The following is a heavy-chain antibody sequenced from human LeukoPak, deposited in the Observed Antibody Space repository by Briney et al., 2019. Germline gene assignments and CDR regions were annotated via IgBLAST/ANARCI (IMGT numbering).Heavy chain of an antibody. CDR2: IKQDGSEK. D-gene: IGHD3-22*01. Sequence: GGSLRLSCAASGFTFSSYWMSWVRQAPGKGLEWVANIKQDGSEKYYVDSVKGRFTISRDNAKNSLYLQMNSLRAEDTAVYYCARYYYDSSGQTYYMDVWGKGTTVTVSS. CDR3: ARYYYDSSGQTYYMDV. V-gene: IGHV3-7*01. J-gene: IGHJ6*03. CDR1: GFTFSSYW.